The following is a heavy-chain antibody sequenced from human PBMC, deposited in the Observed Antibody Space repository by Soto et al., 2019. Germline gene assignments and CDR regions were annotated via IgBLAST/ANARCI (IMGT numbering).Heavy chain of an antibody. D-gene: IGHD3-22*01. CDR1: GYTFRYYF. J-gene: IGHJ6*02. Sequence: QVQLVQSGGEVKKPGATVKLSCKASGYTFRYYFLTWVRQAPGHGLEWMGWISDDNGNTNYAQKFQGRVTMTTDTSTSTAYMELRSLRADDTAVYYCARDNRLGTGYYAMDVWGQGTTVTVSS. CDR2: ISDDNGNT. CDR3: ARDNRLGTGYYAMDV. V-gene: IGHV1-18*01.